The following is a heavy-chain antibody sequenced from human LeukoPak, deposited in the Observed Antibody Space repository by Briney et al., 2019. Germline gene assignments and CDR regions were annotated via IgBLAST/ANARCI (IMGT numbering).Heavy chain of an antibody. CDR2: IFHSGST. CDR3: AREASSGWHIDY. J-gene: IGHJ4*02. CDR1: GGSISSYY. Sequence: PSETLSLTCTVSGGSISSYYWNWIRQPPGKGLEWIGYIFHSGSTNYNPSLKSRVTMSVDTSKNQFSLKVSSATAADTAVYYCAREASSGWHIDYWGQGTLVTVSS. V-gene: IGHV4-59*01. D-gene: IGHD6-19*01.